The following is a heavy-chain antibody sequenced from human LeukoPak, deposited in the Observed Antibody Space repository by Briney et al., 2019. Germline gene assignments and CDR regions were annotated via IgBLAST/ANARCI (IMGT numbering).Heavy chain of an antibody. CDR2: IYYSGST. J-gene: IGHJ4*02. V-gene: IGHV4-39*01. CDR3: ARLTEGGSVTPRY. Sequence: PSETLSLTCTVSGGSISSSSYYWGWIRQPPGKGLEWIGSIYYSGSTYYNPSLRSRVTISVDTSKNQFSLKLSSVTAADTAVYYCARLTEGGSVTPRYWGQGTLVTVSS. D-gene: IGHD4-23*01. CDR1: GGSISSSSYY.